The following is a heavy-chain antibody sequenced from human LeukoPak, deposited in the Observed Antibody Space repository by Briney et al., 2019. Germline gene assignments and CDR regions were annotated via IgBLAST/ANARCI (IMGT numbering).Heavy chain of an antibody. CDR1: GFTFSSYA. Sequence: PGGSLRLSCAASGFTFSSYAMNWVRQAPGKGPEWVAAIWYDGGNIYYADSVEGRFTISRDNSKNMLFLQMNTLRAEDTAVYYCARDYYNSGSYYQRDFDYWGQGTLVTVSS. CDR2: IWYDGGNI. V-gene: IGHV3-33*01. CDR3: ARDYYNSGSYYQRDFDY. D-gene: IGHD3-10*01. J-gene: IGHJ4*02.